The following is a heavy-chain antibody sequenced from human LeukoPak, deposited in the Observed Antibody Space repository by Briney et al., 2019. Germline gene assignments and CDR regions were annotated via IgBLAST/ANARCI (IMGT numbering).Heavy chain of an antibody. CDR2: IIPIFGTA. V-gene: IGHV1-69*13. CDR1: GGTFSSYA. J-gene: IGHJ6*02. Sequence: SVKVSCKASGGTFSSYAISWVRQAPGQGLEWMGGIIPIFGTANYAQKFQGRVTITADESTSTAYMELSSLRSEDTAVYYCAIVHRLVVAATQNYYYGMDVWGQGTTVTVSS. D-gene: IGHD2-15*01. CDR3: AIVHRLVVAATQNYYYGMDV.